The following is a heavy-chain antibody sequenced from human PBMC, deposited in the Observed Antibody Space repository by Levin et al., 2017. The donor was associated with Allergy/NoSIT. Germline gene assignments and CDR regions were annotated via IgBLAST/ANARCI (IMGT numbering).Heavy chain of an antibody. D-gene: IGHD2-2*01. Sequence: QTGGSLRLSCTASGFTFRNHWMSWVRQTPGKGLEWVANIKEDGSQKYYVDSVKGRFTISRDNAKNSLSLQMNNLRADDPAVSYCARRTLSVPTPSRLGYCMDVWGQGTTVIVSS. CDR1: GFTFRNHW. V-gene: IGHV3-7*01. J-gene: IGHJ6*02. CDR2: IKEDGSQK. CDR3: ARRTLSVPTPSRLGYCMDV.